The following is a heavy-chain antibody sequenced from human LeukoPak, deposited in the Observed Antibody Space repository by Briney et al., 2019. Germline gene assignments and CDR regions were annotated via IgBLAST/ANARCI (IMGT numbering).Heavy chain of an antibody. J-gene: IGHJ4*02. CDR2: ISYGGSNK. D-gene: IGHD2-21*02. CDR1: GFTFSSYG. V-gene: IGHV3-30*18. CDR3: AKDRVEVTYFDY. Sequence: SGGSLSLSCAASGFTFSSYGMHWFRQAPGKGREGVAVISYGGSNKYYTDSVKGRFTISRDNSKNTLYLQMNSLRAEDTAVYYCAKDRVEVTYFDYWGQGTLVTVSS.